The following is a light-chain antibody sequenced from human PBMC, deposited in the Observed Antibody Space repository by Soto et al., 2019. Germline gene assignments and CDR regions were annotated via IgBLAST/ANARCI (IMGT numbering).Light chain of an antibody. CDR1: QSVSSSY. J-gene: IGKJ1*01. CDR2: GAS. Sequence: EIVLTQSPGTLSLSPGERATLSCRASQSVSSSYLAWYQQKPGQAPRLLIYGASSRATGIPDRFSGSGSGKDFTLTISKVDPEVFGVNNCQQYGGKEAFAQG. V-gene: IGKV3-20*01. CDR3: QQYGGKEA.